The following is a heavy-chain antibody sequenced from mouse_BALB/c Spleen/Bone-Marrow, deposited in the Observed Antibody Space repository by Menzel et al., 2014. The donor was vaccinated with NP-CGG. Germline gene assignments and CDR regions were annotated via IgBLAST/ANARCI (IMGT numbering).Heavy chain of an antibody. CDR3: ARNYYGYYYALDY. Sequence: QVQLQQSGAELVKPGASVKMSCKASGYTSTSYNMHWVKQTPGQGLEWIGAIYPGNGDTSYNQKFKGKATLTADKSSSTAYMLLSSLTSEDSAVYYCARNYYGYYYALDYWGQGTSVTVSS. CDR1: GYTSTSYN. D-gene: IGHD1-1*01. CDR2: IYPGNGDT. V-gene: IGHV1-12*01. J-gene: IGHJ4*01.